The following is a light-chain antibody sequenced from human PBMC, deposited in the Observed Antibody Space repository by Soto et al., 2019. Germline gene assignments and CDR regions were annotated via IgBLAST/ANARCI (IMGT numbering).Light chain of an antibody. Sequence: EIVLTQSPGTLSLSPGERATLSCRASQSLSINYLAWYQQKPGQAPRLLIYDTSTRATGVPTRFSGSRSGAEFTLTINSLQSEDFAVYYCQPYNNWPLTVGGGTK. V-gene: IGKV3-15*01. CDR3: QPYNNWPLT. CDR2: DTS. J-gene: IGKJ4*01. CDR1: QSLSIN.